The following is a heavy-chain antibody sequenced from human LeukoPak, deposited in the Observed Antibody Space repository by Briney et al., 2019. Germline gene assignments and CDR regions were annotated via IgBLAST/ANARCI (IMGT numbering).Heavy chain of an antibody. J-gene: IGHJ4*02. CDR2: IYYSGST. Sequence: SETLSLTCTVSGGSISSYYWSWIWQPPGKGLEWIGYIYYSGSTNYNPSLKSRVTISVDTSKNQFSLKLSSVTAADTAVYYCARHADPGYYFDYWGQGTLVTVSS. CDR3: ARHADPGYYFDY. CDR1: GGSISSYY. V-gene: IGHV4-59*01.